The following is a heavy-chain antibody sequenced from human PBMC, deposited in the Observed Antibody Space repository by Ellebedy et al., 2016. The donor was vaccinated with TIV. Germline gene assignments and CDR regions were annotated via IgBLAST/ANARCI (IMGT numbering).Heavy chain of an antibody. CDR2: IVGRGA. J-gene: IGHJ4*02. CDR3: EKDRTPGDGHWVFDN. D-gene: IGHD2-21*01. CDR1: GFTFSPYA. V-gene: IGHV3-23*01. Sequence: PGGSLRLSCAASGFTFSPYAMAWVRQAPGKGLEWVSGIVGRGAQKYADSVKGRFTMSRDNSKRTVDLQINSLKAEDTAVYFCEKDRTPGDGHWVFDNWGQGTVVSVSS.